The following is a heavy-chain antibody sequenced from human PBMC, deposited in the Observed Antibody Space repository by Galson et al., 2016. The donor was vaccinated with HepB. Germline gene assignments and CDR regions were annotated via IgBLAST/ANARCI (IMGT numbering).Heavy chain of an antibody. V-gene: IGHV5-51*01. D-gene: IGHD3-22*01. J-gene: IGHJ2*01. Sequence: QSGAEVTKPGESLRISCKGSGYNFTSEFIGWVRQLPGKGLEWMGIIQLIDSHTRYSPSFQGHVTISADNSISTAYLHWSSLKASDTAMYYCARRRTSGYYPWYFDLWGSGTLVIVTS. CDR1: GYNFTSEF. CDR2: IQLIDSHT. CDR3: ARRRTSGYYPWYFDL.